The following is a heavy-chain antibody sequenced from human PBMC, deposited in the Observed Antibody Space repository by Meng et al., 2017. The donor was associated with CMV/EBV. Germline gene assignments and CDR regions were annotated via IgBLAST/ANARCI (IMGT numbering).Heavy chain of an antibody. CDR3: ARVCYYDSSGYYYEGAYYFDY. D-gene: IGHD3-22*01. J-gene: IGHJ4*02. Sequence: SQTLSLTGAVYGGSFSGYYWSWIRQPPGKGLEWIGEINHSGSTNYNPSLKSRVTISVDTSKNQFSLKLSSVTAADTAVYYCARVCYYDSSGYYYEGAYYFDYWGQGTLVTVSS. CDR1: GGSFSGYY. CDR2: INHSGST. V-gene: IGHV4-34*01.